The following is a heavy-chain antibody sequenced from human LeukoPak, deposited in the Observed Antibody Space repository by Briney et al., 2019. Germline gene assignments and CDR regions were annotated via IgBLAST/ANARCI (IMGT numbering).Heavy chain of an antibody. CDR2: FDPEDGET. J-gene: IGHJ6*02. D-gene: IGHD3-10*01. CDR3: ATGSMVRGVIVHYGMDV. Sequence: ASVKVSCKVSGYTLTELSMHWVRQAPGKALEWMGGFDPEDGETIYAQKFQGRVTMTEDTSTDTAYMELSSLRSEDTAVYYCATGSMVRGVIVHYGMDVWGQGTTVTVSS. V-gene: IGHV1-24*01. CDR1: GYTLTELS.